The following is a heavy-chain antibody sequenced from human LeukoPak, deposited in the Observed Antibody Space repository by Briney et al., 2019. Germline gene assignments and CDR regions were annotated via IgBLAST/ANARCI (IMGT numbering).Heavy chain of an antibody. CDR1: GFTFSSYA. CDR2: IGGGGCCA. CDR3: ARDGYKLLDY. V-gene: IGHV3-23*01. Sequence: GGSLRLSCAASGFTFSSYAMTWVRQAPGKGLEWLSAIGGGGCCASYPDSVKGRFTISRDNAKNSLYLQMNSLRAEDTAVYYCARDGYKLLDYWGQGTLVTVSS. J-gene: IGHJ4*02. D-gene: IGHD5-24*01.